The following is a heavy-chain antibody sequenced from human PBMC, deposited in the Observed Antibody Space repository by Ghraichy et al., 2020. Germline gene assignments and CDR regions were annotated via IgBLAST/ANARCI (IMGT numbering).Heavy chain of an antibody. D-gene: IGHD3-16*02. CDR1: GFTFSSYS. CDR2: ISSSSSTI. J-gene: IGHJ4*02. V-gene: IGHV3-48*02. Sequence: GSLRLSCAASGFTFSSYSMNWVRQAPGKGLEWVSYISSSSSTIYYADSVKGRFTISRDNAKNSLYLQMNSLRDEDTAVYYCARDDYVWGSYRVIDYWGQGTLVTVSS. CDR3: ARDDYVWGSYRVIDY.